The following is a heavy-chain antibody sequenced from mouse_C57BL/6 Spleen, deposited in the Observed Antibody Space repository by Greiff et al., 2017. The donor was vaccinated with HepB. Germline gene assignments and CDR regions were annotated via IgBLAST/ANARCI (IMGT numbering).Heavy chain of an antibody. CDR3: ARREPYSYYFDY. CDR1: GFTFSDYG. Sequence: DVMLVESGGGLVKPGGSLKLSCAASGFTFSDYGMHWVRQAPEKGLEWVAYISSGSSTIYYADTVKGRFTISRDNAKNTLFLQMTSLRSEDTAMYYCARREPYSYYFDYWGQGTTLTVSS. CDR2: ISSGSSTI. D-gene: IGHD2-10*01. J-gene: IGHJ2*01. V-gene: IGHV5-17*01.